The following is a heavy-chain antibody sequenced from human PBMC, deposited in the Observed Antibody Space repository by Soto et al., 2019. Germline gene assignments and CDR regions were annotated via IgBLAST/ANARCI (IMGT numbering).Heavy chain of an antibody. CDR3: AKTVAGMSGSFDY. CDR2: INHSGST. D-gene: IGHD6-19*01. Sequence: QVQLQQWGAGLLKPSETLSLTCAVYGGSFSGYYWSWIRQPPGKGLEWIGEINHSGSTNYNPSLNSRVTISVDTSKNQFSLKLSPVTAADTAVYYCAKTVAGMSGSFDYWGQGTLVTVSS. V-gene: IGHV4-34*01. CDR1: GGSFSGYY. J-gene: IGHJ4*02.